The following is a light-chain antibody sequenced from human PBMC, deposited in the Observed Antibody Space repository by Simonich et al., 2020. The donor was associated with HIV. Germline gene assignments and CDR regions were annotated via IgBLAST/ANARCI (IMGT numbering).Light chain of an antibody. J-gene: IGKJ3*01. CDR2: GAS. V-gene: IGKV3-15*01. Sequence: EIVMTQSAATLSVSPGERATLSCLASQSVSSNLAWYKQKPGQAPRLLIFGASTRATGIPARFSGSGSGTEFTLTISSMQSEDFAVYYCQQYNNWPLTFGPGTKVDIK. CDR3: QQYNNWPLT. CDR1: QSVSSN.